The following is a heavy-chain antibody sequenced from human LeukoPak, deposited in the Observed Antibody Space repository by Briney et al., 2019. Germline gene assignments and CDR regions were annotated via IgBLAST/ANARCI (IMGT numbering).Heavy chain of an antibody. D-gene: IGHD3-3*01. CDR1: GGSISSGDYY. CDR2: IYYSGST. CDR3: AAASITIFGVAALDY. J-gene: IGHJ4*02. Sequence: PSQTLSLTCTVSGGSISSGDYYWSWIRQPPGKGLEWIGYIYYSGSTYYNPSLKSRVTISVDRSKNQFSLKLSSVTAADTAVYYCAAASITIFGVAALDYWGQGTLVTVSS. V-gene: IGHV4-30-4*01.